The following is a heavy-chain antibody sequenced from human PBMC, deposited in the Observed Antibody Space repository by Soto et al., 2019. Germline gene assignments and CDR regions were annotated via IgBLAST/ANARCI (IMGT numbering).Heavy chain of an antibody. D-gene: IGHD3-22*01. J-gene: IGHJ4*02. V-gene: IGHV3-48*02. CDR3: ARDDYYDTSGYLALFDY. CDR2: ISSSSSTI. CDR1: GFTFSSYS. Sequence: GGSLRLSCAASGFTFSSYSMNWVRQAPGKGLEWVSYISSSSSTIYYADTVKGRFTISRDNAKNSLYLQMNSLRDEDTAVYYCARDDYYDTSGYLALFDYWGQGTLVTVSS.